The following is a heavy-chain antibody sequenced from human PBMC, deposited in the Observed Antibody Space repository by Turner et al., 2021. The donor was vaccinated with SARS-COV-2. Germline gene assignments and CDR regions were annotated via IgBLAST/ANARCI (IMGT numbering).Heavy chain of an antibody. CDR1: GFTFSSYD. CDR2: IGTAGDT. D-gene: IGHD3-22*01. V-gene: IGHV3-13*04. Sequence: EVQLVESGGGLVQPGGSLRLSCAASGFTFSSYDMHGVRQATGKGLEWVAVIGTAGDTYDPGSVKCRFTITRENAKNSLYLQMNTLRAVDTAVYYCASANYDSSGYYCYFDYWGQGTLVTVSS. CDR3: ASANYDSSGYYCYFDY. J-gene: IGHJ4*02.